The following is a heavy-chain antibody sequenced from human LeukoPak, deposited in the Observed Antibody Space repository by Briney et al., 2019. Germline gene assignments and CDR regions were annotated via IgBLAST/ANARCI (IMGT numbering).Heavy chain of an antibody. CDR1: GFTFSSYG. V-gene: IGHV3-30*18. CDR2: ILYDGSNK. Sequence: GGSLRLSCAASGFTFSSYGMHWVRQAPGKGLEWVAVILYDGSNKYYADSVKGRFTISGDNSKNTLYLQMNSLRAKETAVYFCAKAYYYDSIGYYPADYWGQGTLVTVSS. J-gene: IGHJ4*02. CDR3: AKAYYYDSIGYYPADY. D-gene: IGHD3-22*01.